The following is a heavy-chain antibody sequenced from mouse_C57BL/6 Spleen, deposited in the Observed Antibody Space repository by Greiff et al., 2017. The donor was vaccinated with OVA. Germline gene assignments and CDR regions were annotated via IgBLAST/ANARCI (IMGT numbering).Heavy chain of an antibody. Sequence: DVMLVESGGGLVQPGGSLKLSCAASGFTFSDYYMYWVRQTPEKRLEWVAYISNGGGSTYYPDTVKGRFTISRDNAKNTLYLQMSRLKSEDTAMYYCARQGYAFDYWGQGTTLTVSS. CDR1: GFTFSDYY. V-gene: IGHV5-12*01. CDR2: ISNGGGST. D-gene: IGHD2-2*01. J-gene: IGHJ2*01. CDR3: ARQGYAFDY.